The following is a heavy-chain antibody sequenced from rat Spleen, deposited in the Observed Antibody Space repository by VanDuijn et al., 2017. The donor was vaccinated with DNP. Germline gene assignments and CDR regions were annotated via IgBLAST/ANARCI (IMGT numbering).Heavy chain of an antibody. CDR3: ASDYDGYYQTPFDY. Sequence: QVQLKESGPGLVQPSQPLSPTCTVSGFSLTSYHVHWVRQPPGKGLEWMGMMWKDGDSSYNSALKSRLSISRDTSKSQVFLRMNSLQTEDTATYYCASDYDGYYQTPFDYWGQGAMVTVSS. D-gene: IGHD1-12*03. CDR1: GFSLTSYH. J-gene: IGHJ2*01. CDR2: MWKDGDS. V-gene: IGHV2-32*01.